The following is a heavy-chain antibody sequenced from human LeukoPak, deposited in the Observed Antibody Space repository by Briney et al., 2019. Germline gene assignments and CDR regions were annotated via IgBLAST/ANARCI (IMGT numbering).Heavy chain of an antibody. CDR1: GFTFSWYG. J-gene: IGHJ4*02. V-gene: IGHV3-64D*06. Sequence: GGSLGLSCLGSGFTFSWYGMNWVRQAPGRGLEYVSAISKNGGNTYYVDSVKGRFTISRDNSKNTLYLQMNSLRVEDTAVYFCVKDLSDRDVDYWGQGTLVTGSS. CDR3: VKDLSDRDVDY. D-gene: IGHD2-21*02. CDR2: ISKNGGNT.